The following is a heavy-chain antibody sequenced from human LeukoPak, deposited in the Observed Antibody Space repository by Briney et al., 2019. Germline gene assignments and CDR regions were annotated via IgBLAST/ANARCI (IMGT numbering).Heavy chain of an antibody. CDR3: ARLRGSSGWPPGG. J-gene: IGHJ4*02. Sequence: SVKVSCKASGGTFSSYAISWVRQAPGQGLEWMGRIIPILGIANYAQKFQGRVTITADKSTSTAYMELSSLRSEDTAVYYCARLRGSSGWPPGGWGQGTLVTVSS. CDR2: IIPILGIA. D-gene: IGHD6-19*01. CDR1: GGTFSSYA. V-gene: IGHV1-69*04.